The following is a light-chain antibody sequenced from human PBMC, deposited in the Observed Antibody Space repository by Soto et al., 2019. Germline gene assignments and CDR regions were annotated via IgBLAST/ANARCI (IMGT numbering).Light chain of an antibody. Sequence: EIVLTQSPGTLSLSPGEGATLSCRASQNVSSSSLAWYQQKTGQAPRLLIYGASSRATGIPDRFSGSGSGTDFTLTISRLELEDFAVYYCQQYGSSPPTFGQGTKVDIK. CDR3: QQYGSSPPT. V-gene: IGKV3-20*01. J-gene: IGKJ1*01. CDR2: GAS. CDR1: QNVSSSS.